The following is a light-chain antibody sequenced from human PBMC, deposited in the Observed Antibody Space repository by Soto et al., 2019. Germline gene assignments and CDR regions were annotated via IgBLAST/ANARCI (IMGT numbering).Light chain of an antibody. Sequence: DIVLTQSPAILYLSPGEIATLSCRATHNVDANLAWYRQKPGQAPRLLIFDASIQATGIPARFNGSGSGTDFTLPISSREPEDFAVYYWHQRKSWPPLTFGQGTRLEI. CDR3: HQRKSWPPLT. V-gene: IGKV3-11*01. J-gene: IGKJ5*01. CDR1: HNVDAN. CDR2: DAS.